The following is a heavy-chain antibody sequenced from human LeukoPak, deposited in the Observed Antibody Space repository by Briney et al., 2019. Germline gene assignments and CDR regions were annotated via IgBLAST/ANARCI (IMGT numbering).Heavy chain of an antibody. Sequence: GGSLRLSCAASGFIFSSFGMYWVRQAPGKGLEWVAFIQDDESNKFYADSVKGRFTISRDNSKNTLFLQMNSLRPEDTALYYCAKQMVERPHYYYMDVWGKGTTVTVS. V-gene: IGHV3-30*02. D-gene: IGHD2-15*01. CDR3: AKQMVERPHYYYMDV. J-gene: IGHJ6*03. CDR1: GFIFSSFG. CDR2: IQDDESNK.